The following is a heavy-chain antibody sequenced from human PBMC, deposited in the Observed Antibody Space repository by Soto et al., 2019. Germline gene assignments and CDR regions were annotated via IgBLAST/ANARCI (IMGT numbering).Heavy chain of an antibody. CDR3: ARGGSESDY. CDR1: GFTFNAYW. D-gene: IGHD3-10*01. Sequence: EVQLVESGGGLVQPGGSLGLSCAASGFTFNAYWMTWFRQAPGKGLEWVANIHRDGTETKYVASVKGRFTISRDNAKNSLYLQMNSLRAEDTAVYYCARGGSESDYWGQGTLVVVSS. V-gene: IGHV3-7*03. J-gene: IGHJ4*02. CDR2: IHRDGTET.